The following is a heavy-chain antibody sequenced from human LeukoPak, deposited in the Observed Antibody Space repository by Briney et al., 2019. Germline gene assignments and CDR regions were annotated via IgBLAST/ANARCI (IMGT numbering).Heavy chain of an antibody. V-gene: IGHV3-30*14. D-gene: IGHD2-15*01. CDR3: ARDLGGRNYFDY. CDR1: GFTSSSYA. Sequence: GGSLRLSCAASGFTSSSYAMHWVRQAPGKGLEWVAVISYDGSNKYYADSVKGRFTISRDNSKNTLYLQMNSLRAEDTAVYYCARDLGGRNYFDYWGQGTLVTVSS. CDR2: ISYDGSNK. J-gene: IGHJ4*02.